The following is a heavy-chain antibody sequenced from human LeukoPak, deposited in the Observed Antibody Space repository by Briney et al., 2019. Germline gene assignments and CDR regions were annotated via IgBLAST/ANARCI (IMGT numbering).Heavy chain of an antibody. V-gene: IGHV1-69*13. CDR1: GGTFSSYA. Sequence: ASVKVSCKASGGTFSSYAISWVRQAPGQGLEWMGGIIPIFGTANYAQKFQGRVTITADESTSTAYMELSSLRSEDTAVYYCARGGSYDSSGYYIPIGYWGREPWSPSPQ. CDR3: ARGGSYDSSGYYIPIGY. CDR2: IIPIFGTA. J-gene: IGHJ4*02. D-gene: IGHD3-22*01.